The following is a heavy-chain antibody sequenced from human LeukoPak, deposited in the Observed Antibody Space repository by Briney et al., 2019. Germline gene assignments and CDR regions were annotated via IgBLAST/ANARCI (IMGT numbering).Heavy chain of an antibody. CDR1: GGSISSGGYY. D-gene: IGHD3-22*01. CDR3: VSYYYDNSGAPN. Sequence: PSQTLSLTCTVSGGSISSGGYYWSWIRQHPGKGLEWIGYIYYSGSTYYNPSLKGRLTISVDTSKNQFSLKLSSVAAADTTVYYCVSYYYDNSGAPNWGQGTLVTVSS. J-gene: IGHJ4*02. V-gene: IGHV4-31*03. CDR2: IYYSGST.